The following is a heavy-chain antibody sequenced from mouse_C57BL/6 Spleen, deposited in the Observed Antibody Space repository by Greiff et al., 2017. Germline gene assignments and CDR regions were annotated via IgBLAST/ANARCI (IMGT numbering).Heavy chain of an antibody. CDR2: IDPSDSET. V-gene: IGHV1-52*01. Sequence: QVQLKQPGAELVRPGSSVKLSCKASGYTFTSYWMHWVKQRPIQGLEWIGNIDPSDSETHYNQKFKDKATLTVDKSSSTAYMQLSSLTSEDSAVYYCARSSYDYPWFAYWGQGTLVTVSA. D-gene: IGHD2-4*01. CDR3: ARSSYDYPWFAY. CDR1: GYTFTSYW. J-gene: IGHJ3*01.